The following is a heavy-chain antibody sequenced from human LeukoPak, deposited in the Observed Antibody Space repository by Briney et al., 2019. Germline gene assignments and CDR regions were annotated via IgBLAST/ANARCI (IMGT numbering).Heavy chain of an antibody. Sequence: PSETLSLTRTVSGGSISSYYWSWIRQPAGKGLESIGHISTSGSTNYNPSLKSRVTMSVDTSKNQFSLQLNSVTPEDTAVYYCARGGVDTAIPEGPGEALDYWGQGTLVTVSS. V-gene: IGHV4-4*07. J-gene: IGHJ4*02. CDR3: ARGGVDTAIPEGPGEALDY. CDR2: ISTSGST. CDR1: GGSISSYY. D-gene: IGHD5-18*01.